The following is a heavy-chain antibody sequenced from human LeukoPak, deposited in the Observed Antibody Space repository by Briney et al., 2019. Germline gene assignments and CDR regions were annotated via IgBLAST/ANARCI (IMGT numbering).Heavy chain of an antibody. CDR2: IYSGGST. CDR1: GGSISSSSYY. CDR3: ARHSRSGSGGYENAFDT. J-gene: IGHJ3*02. Sequence: SETLSLTCTVSGGSISSSSYYWDWIRQSPGKGLEWIGNIYSGGSTYYTPSLKSRVTISVDTSKNQFSLKLSSVTAADTAIYFCARHSRSGSGGYENAFDTRGQGTMVTVSS. V-gene: IGHV4-39*01. D-gene: IGHD5-12*01.